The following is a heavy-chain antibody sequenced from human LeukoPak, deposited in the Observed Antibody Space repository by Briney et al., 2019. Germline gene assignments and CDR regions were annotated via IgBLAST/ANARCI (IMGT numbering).Heavy chain of an antibody. V-gene: IGHV3-23*01. CDR1: GFTFSSYA. CDR3: ARDYYDSSGYAHDY. CDR2: ISGSGGST. Sequence: PGGSLRLSCAASGFTFSSYAMSWVRQAPGKGLEWVSAISGSGGSTYYADSVKGRLTISRDNSKNTLYLQMNSLRAEDTAVYYCARDYYDSSGYAHDYWGQGTLVTVSS. J-gene: IGHJ4*02. D-gene: IGHD3-22*01.